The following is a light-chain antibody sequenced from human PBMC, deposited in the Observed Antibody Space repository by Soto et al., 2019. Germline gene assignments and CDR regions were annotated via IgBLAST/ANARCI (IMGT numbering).Light chain of an antibody. J-gene: IGKJ4*01. Sequence: EIVLTQSPGSLSLSPGERATLSCRASQSIAANYLAWYQQKPGQAPRLLIYVTSSRATGIPDRFSGSGYGTDFTLTIRRLETEDFAVYYCQQYGTAPLTFGGGTKVEIK. CDR2: VTS. CDR3: QQYGTAPLT. V-gene: IGKV3-20*01. CDR1: QSIAANY.